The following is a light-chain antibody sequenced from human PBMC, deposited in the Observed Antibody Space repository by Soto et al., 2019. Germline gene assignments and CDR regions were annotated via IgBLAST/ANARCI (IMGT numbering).Light chain of an antibody. CDR2: GNT. Sequence: QSVLTQPPSLSGAPGQNIIISCTGGGSNIGAGFDVHWYQQLPGTAPKLLIYGNTNRPSGVPDRFSGSKSGTSASLVITGLQAEDEAEYYCQSYDTGLSGHVVFGGGTKLTVL. J-gene: IGLJ2*01. CDR1: GSNIGAGFD. V-gene: IGLV1-40*01. CDR3: QSYDTGLSGHVV.